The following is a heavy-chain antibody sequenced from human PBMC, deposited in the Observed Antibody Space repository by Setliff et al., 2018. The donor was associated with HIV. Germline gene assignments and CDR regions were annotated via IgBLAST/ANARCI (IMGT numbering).Heavy chain of an antibody. J-gene: IGHJ3*02. V-gene: IGHV3-53*01. CDR3: ARIPTNITPNGFDI. CDR2: IYSSGNI. D-gene: IGHD1-1*01. CDR1: GFIVSSNY. Sequence: GGSLRLSCAASGFIVSSNYMSWVRQAPGKGLEWVSYIYSSGNIYYADSVKGRFTISRDNAKNSLYLQMNSLRAEDTAVYYCARIPTNITPNGFDIWGQGTMVTVSS.